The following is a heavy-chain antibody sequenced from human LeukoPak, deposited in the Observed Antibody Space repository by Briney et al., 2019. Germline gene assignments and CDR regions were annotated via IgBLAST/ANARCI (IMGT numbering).Heavy chain of an antibody. V-gene: IGHV3-11*05. Sequence: PGGSLRLSCAASGLTLSDKHMSWIRQASGKGLEWVAYIGSSSSYTKYADSVKGRFTISRDNAKNSLYLQMNSLRAEDTAVYYCARVYGSGSWGFDPWGQGTLVTVSS. D-gene: IGHD3-10*01. CDR1: GLTLSDKH. CDR2: IGSSSSYT. CDR3: ARVYGSGSWGFDP. J-gene: IGHJ5*02.